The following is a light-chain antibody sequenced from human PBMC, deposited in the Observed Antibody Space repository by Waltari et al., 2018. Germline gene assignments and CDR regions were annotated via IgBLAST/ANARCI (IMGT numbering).Light chain of an antibody. CDR1: QGISTY. CDR3: QQLNSYPPALT. V-gene: IGKV1-9*01. Sequence: DIQLTQFPSFLSASVGDRVTITCRASQGISTYLAWYQQKSGKAPKLLIYAASTLQSGVPSRFSGSGSGTEFTLTISSLQPEDFATYYCQQLNSYPPALTFGGGTKVEIK. J-gene: IGKJ4*01. CDR2: AAS.